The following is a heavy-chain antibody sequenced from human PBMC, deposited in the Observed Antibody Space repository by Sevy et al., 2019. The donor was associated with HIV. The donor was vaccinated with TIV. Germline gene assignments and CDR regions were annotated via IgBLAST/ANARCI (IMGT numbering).Heavy chain of an antibody. Sequence: GESLKISCKGSGYSFTSYWSGWVRQMPGKGLEWMGIIYPGDSDTRYSPSFQGQVTISADKSISTAYLQWSSLKASDTAMYYCARHELRGYSYGYGIDYWGQGTLVTVSS. CDR3: ARHELRGYSYGYGIDY. D-gene: IGHD5-18*01. V-gene: IGHV5-51*01. J-gene: IGHJ4*02. CDR2: IYPGDSDT. CDR1: GYSFTSYW.